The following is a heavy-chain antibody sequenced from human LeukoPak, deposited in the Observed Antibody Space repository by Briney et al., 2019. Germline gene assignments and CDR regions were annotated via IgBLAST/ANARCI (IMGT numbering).Heavy chain of an antibody. CDR1: GYTFTGYY. V-gene: IGHV1-2*04. J-gene: IGHJ6*04. CDR3: ARGSIAAAGTNYGMDV. Sequence: ASVKVSCKASGYTFTGYYMHWVRQAPGQGLEWMGWINPNSGGTNYAQKFQGWVTMTRDTSISTAYMELSRLRSDDTAVYYCARGSIAAAGTNYGMDVRGKGTTVTVSS. D-gene: IGHD6-13*01. CDR2: INPNSGGT.